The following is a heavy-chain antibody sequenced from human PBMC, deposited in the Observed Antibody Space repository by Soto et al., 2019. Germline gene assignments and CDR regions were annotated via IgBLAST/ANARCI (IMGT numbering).Heavy chain of an antibody. Sequence: SETLSLTCTVSGGSISSGGYYWSWIRQHPGKGLEWIGYIYYSGSTYYNPSLKSRVTISVDTSKNQFSLKLSSVTAADTAVYYCARVLVGKRLYYFDYWGQGTLVTVSS. CDR3: ARVLVGKRLYYFDY. V-gene: IGHV4-31*03. CDR2: IYYSGST. CDR1: GGSISSGGYY. D-gene: IGHD3-10*01. J-gene: IGHJ4*02.